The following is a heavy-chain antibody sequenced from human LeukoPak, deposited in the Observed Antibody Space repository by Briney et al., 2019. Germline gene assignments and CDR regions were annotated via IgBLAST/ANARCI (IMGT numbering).Heavy chain of an antibody. Sequence: PSEARSLTCTVSGGSISSYYWSWSRQPAGKGLEWIGRIYTSGSTNYNPSLKSRVTMSVDTSKNQFSLKLSSVTAADTAVYYCARVAYSSSWPNWFDPWGQGTLVTVSS. CDR2: IYTSGST. J-gene: IGHJ5*02. CDR3: ARVAYSSSWPNWFDP. D-gene: IGHD6-13*01. CDR1: GGSISSYY. V-gene: IGHV4-4*07.